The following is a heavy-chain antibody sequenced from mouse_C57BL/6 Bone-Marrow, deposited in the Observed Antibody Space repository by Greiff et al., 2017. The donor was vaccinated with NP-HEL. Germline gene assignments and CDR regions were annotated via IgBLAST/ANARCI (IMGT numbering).Heavy chain of an antibody. J-gene: IGHJ2*01. CDR2: IYPRSGNT. Sequence: QVQLQQSGAELARPGASVKLSCKASGYTFTSYGISWVKQRTGQGLEWIGEIYPRSGNTYSNEKFKGKATLTADKSSSTAYMELRSLTSEDSAVYFGAREKDYDEGASHYFDYWGQGTTLTVSS. D-gene: IGHD2-4*01. CDR3: AREKDYDEGASHYFDY. CDR1: GYTFTSYG. V-gene: IGHV1-81*01.